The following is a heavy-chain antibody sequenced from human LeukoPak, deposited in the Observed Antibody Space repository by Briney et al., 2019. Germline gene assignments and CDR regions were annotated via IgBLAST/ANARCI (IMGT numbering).Heavy chain of an antibody. CDR2: IYYCGST. V-gene: IGHV4-59*08. J-gene: IGHJ4*02. D-gene: IGHD5-18*01. CDR1: GGSLSSYY. Sequence: SETLSLTCTVSGGSLSSYYWSWIRQPPGRGLEWVGYIYYCGSTNYNPSLKSRVTISVDTSKNQFSLKLSSVTAADTAVYYCARAGGYSSGYQDYWGQGTLVTVSS. CDR3: ARAGGYSSGYQDY.